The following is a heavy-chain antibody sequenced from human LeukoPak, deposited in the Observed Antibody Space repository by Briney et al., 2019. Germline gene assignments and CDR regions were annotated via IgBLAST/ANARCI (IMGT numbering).Heavy chain of an antibody. CDR3: ARTGDTAMFGFAP. CDR1: AGSISSDSYY. J-gene: IGHJ5*02. CDR2: IYYSGNT. V-gene: IGHV4-39*07. D-gene: IGHD5-18*01. Sequence: SETLSLTCTVSAGSISSDSYYWGWIRQPPGKGLEWIGTIYYSGNTYYNPSLKSRLTISVDTSKNQFSLKLRSVTAADTAVYYGARTGDTAMFGFAPWGQGTLVTVST.